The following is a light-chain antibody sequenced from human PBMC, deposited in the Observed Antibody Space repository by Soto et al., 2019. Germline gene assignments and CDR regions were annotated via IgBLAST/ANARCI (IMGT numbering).Light chain of an antibody. V-gene: IGLV2-14*01. J-gene: IGLJ1*01. Sequence: QSALTQPASVSGSPGQSITISCTGTSSDVGGYNYVSWYQQHPGKAPKLMIYDVSNRPSGVSNRFSGSKSGNTASLTISGLQAEDEADYYCSSYTSSSTLYVFRTGIKLTVL. CDR1: SSDVGGYNY. CDR3: SSYTSSSTLYV. CDR2: DVS.